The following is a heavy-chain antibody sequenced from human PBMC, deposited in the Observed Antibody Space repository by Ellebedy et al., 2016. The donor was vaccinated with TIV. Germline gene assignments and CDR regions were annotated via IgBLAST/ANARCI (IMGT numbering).Heavy chain of an antibody. Sequence: AASVKVSCKAFGYTFTGYYMHWVRQDPGQGLEWMGWINPNSCGTNYAQKFQGRVTMTRDTSISTAHMELSRLRSDDTAVYYCATSLGVAGTGTDAFDIWGQGTMVIVSS. CDR3: ATSLGVAGTGTDAFDI. CDR2: INPNSCGT. CDR1: GYTFTGYY. V-gene: IGHV1-2*02. J-gene: IGHJ3*02. D-gene: IGHD6-19*01.